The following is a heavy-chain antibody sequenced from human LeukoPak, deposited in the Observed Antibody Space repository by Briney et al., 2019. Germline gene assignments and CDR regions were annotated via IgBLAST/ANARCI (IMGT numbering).Heavy chain of an antibody. Sequence: GGSLRLSCAASGFTFGSYGMHWVRQAPGKGLDWVALVRYDGNNPYYSASVKGRFTISRDNSKNTVLLQMNNLRLEDAAVYYCARGSRYGDYPYYCDFWGQGTLVTVSS. V-gene: IGHV3-30*02. J-gene: IGHJ4*02. CDR2: VRYDGNNP. CDR3: ARGSRYGDYPYYCDF. D-gene: IGHD4-17*01. CDR1: GFTFGSYG.